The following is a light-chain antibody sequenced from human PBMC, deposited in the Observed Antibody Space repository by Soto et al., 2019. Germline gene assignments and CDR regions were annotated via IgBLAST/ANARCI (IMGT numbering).Light chain of an antibody. CDR2: DSS. V-gene: IGKV1-5*01. CDR1: QDNSHR. Sequence: DIALTKSPSSLSASIGDRISITCQASQDNSHRLNWYQPKPGKAPQLLIYDSSTLEPGVPSRFRGSGSGTEFTLTINRLQPDDFATYYCQQYDGSSPHTFGQGTKV. J-gene: IGKJ1*01. CDR3: QQYDGSSPHT.